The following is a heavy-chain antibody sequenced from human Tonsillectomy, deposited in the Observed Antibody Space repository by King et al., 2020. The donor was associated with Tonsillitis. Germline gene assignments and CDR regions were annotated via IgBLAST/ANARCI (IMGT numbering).Heavy chain of an antibody. J-gene: IGHJ5*01. CDR2: ISGSSTDT. CDR3: ARPTRMPDS. Sequence: VQLVESGGGLVKPGGSLRLSCAASGFTFSDYYMSWFRQAPGKGLECLSYISGSSTDTNYADSVKGRFTISRDNAKNSLFLQMDSLRAEDTAVYYCARPTRMPDSWGKGTLVTVSS. V-gene: IGHV3-11*06. D-gene: IGHD1-1*01. CDR1: GFTFSDYY.